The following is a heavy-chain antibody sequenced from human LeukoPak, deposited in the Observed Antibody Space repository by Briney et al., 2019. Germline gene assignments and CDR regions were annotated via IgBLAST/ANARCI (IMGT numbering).Heavy chain of an antibody. CDR2: IYTSGST. D-gene: IGHD3-9*01. Sequence: SETLSLTCTVSGGSINNYYWSWIRQPAGKGLEWIGRIYTSGSTNYNPSLKSRVTISVDTSKNQFSLKLSSVTAADTAVYYCASSHYDILTGYPIPFDYWGQGTLVTVSS. J-gene: IGHJ4*02. V-gene: IGHV4-4*07. CDR3: ASSHYDILTGYPIPFDY. CDR1: GGSINNYY.